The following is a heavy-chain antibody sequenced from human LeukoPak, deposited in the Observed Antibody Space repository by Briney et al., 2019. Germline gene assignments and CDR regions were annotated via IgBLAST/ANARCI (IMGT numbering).Heavy chain of an antibody. V-gene: IGHV1-2*06. CDR2: INPNSGGT. D-gene: IGHD3-16*01. Sequence: ASVKVSCTASGYTFTGYYMHWVRQAPGQGLEWMGRINPNSGGTNYAQKFQGRVTMTRDTSISTAYMELSRLRSDDTAVYYCARSETGSILGLENWFDPWGQGTLVTVSS. J-gene: IGHJ5*02. CDR3: ARSETGSILGLENWFDP. CDR1: GYTFTGYY.